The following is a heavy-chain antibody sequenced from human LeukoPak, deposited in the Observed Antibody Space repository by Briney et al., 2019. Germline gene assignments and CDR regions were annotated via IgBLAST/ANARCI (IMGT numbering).Heavy chain of an antibody. Sequence: GGSLRLSCAASGFTFSSYAMSWVRQAPGKGLEWVSYISSSGSTIYYADSVKGRFTISRDNAKNSLYLQMNSLRAEDTAVYYCARPGLGRRSNCFAPWGKGTRVTVSS. CDR1: GFTFSSYA. V-gene: IGHV3-48*04. CDR3: ARPGLGRRSNCFAP. CDR2: ISSSGSTI. J-gene: IGHJ5*02. D-gene: IGHD3-16*01.